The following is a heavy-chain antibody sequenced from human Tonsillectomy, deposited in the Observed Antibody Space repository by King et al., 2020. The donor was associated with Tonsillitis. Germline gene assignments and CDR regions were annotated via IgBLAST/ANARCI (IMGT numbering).Heavy chain of an antibody. D-gene: IGHD2-2*01. Sequence: VQLVESGGGLVQPGGSLKLSCAASGFTFSGSAMHWVRQASGKGLGWVGRIRSKANNYATAYAASVKGRFTISRDDSKNTAYLQMNSLKTEDTAVYYCTSGFSSTSFDYWGQGTLVTVSS. J-gene: IGHJ4*02. CDR2: IRSKANNYAT. CDR3: TSGFSSTSFDY. V-gene: IGHV3-73*01. CDR1: GFTFSGSA.